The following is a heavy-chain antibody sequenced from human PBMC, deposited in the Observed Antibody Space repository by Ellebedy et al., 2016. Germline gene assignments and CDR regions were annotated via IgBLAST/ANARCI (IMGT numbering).Heavy chain of an antibody. V-gene: IGHV4-4*02. D-gene: IGHD3-10*01. J-gene: IGHJ6*02. CDR2: IYHSGST. CDR1: GGSISSSNW. Sequence: SETLSLXXAVSGGSISSSNWWSWVRQPPGKGLEWIGEIYHSGSTNYNPSLKSRVTISVDKSKNQFSLKLSSVTAADTAVYYCARGGAYYGSYYYYGMDVWGQGTTVTVSS. CDR3: ARGGAYYGSYYYYGMDV.